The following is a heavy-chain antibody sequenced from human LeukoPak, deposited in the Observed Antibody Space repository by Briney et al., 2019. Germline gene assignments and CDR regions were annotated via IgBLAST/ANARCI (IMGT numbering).Heavy chain of an antibody. J-gene: IGHJ4*02. D-gene: IGHD1-1*01. Sequence: GGSLRLSCAASGFTFSDYYMSWIRQAPGKGLEWVSYISSSRNYTNYADSVRGRFTISRDNAKNSLYLQMISPRAEDTAVYYCASSPRASRYGYWGQGTLVTVSS. V-gene: IGHV3-11*03. CDR2: ISSSRNYT. CDR1: GFTFSDYY. CDR3: ASSPRASRYGY.